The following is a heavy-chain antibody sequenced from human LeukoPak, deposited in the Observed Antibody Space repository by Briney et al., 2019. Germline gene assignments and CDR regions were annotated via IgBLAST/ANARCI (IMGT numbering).Heavy chain of an antibody. V-gene: IGHV4-59*01. Sequence: SETLSLTCTVSGGSISSYYWSWIRQPPGKGLEWTGYIYYSGSTNYNPSLKSRVNISVDTSKNQFSLKLSSVTAADTAVYYCARSVGATTPFDYWGQGTLVTVSS. CDR2: IYYSGST. CDR3: ARSVGATTPFDY. D-gene: IGHD1-26*01. CDR1: GGSISSYY. J-gene: IGHJ4*02.